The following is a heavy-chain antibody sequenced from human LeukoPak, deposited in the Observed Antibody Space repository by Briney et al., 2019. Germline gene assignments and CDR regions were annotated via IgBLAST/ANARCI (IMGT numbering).Heavy chain of an antibody. D-gene: IGHD2-15*01. V-gene: IGHV3-30*04. J-gene: IGHJ6*03. CDR2: ISYTGDTK. Sequence: GGSLRLSCAASGFTFNNYFIHWVRPAPGKGREWVAVISYTGDTKYYPAPVKGRFTMSRDSSKNTMWLQMNSLRAEDTAAYYCASGRSANCYGGNCFFHYLDVWGKGTTVAVSS. CDR3: ASGRSANCYGGNCFFHYLDV. CDR1: GFTFNNYF.